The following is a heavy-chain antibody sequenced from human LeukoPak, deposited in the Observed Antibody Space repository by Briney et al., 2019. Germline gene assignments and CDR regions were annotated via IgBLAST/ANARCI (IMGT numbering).Heavy chain of an antibody. CDR2: FDPEDGET. Sequence: GASVKVSCKVSGYTLTELSMHWVRQAPGKGLEWMGGFDPEDGETIYAQKFQGRVTMTEDTSTDTAYMELSSLRSEDTAVYYCATLYGTTGTPYAFDIWGQGTMVTVSS. D-gene: IGHD1-1*01. J-gene: IGHJ3*02. V-gene: IGHV1-24*01. CDR1: GYTLTELS. CDR3: ATLYGTTGTPYAFDI.